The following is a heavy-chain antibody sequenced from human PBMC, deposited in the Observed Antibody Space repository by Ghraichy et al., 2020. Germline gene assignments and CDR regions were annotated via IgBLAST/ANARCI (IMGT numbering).Heavy chain of an antibody. Sequence: SETLSLTCAVYGGSFSGYYWSWIRQPPGKGLEWIGEINHSGSTNYNPSLKSRVTISVDTSKYQFSLKLSSVTAADTAVYYCARGVYDHDAFDIWGQGTMVTVSS. CDR3: ARGVYDHDAFDI. CDR1: GGSFSGYY. J-gene: IGHJ3*02. CDR2: INHSGST. V-gene: IGHV4-34*01. D-gene: IGHD2/OR15-2a*01.